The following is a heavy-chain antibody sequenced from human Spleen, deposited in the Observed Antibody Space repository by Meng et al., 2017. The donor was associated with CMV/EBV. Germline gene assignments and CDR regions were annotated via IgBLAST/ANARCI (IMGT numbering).Heavy chain of an antibody. Sequence: GGSLRLSCAASGFIFSNFAMHWIRQAPGKGLEWVAVISYDGINKYYADSVKGRFTISRDNSKNTLDLQMTSLRADDTAVYFCARVVLEWLTQHSYGMDVWGQGTTVTVSS. D-gene: IGHD3-3*01. J-gene: IGHJ6*02. CDR2: ISYDGINK. CDR3: ARVVLEWLTQHSYGMDV. CDR1: GFIFSNFA. V-gene: IGHV3-30-3*01.